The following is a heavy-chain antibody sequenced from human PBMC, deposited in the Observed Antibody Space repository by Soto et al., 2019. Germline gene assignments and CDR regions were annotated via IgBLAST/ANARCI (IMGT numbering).Heavy chain of an antibody. J-gene: IGHJ6*02. CDR2: ISYDGSNK. CDR3: ARDQGGTTLYYHGMDV. CDR1: VFTFSSYA. D-gene: IGHD1-7*01. V-gene: IGHV3-30-3*01. Sequence: QVQLVESGGGVVQPGRSLRLSCAASVFTFSSYAMHWVRQAPGKGLEWVALISYDGSNKYYADSVKGRFTISRDNSKNTLYLQMNSLRPEDTAVYPRARDQGGTTLYYHGMDVWGQGTTVTVS.